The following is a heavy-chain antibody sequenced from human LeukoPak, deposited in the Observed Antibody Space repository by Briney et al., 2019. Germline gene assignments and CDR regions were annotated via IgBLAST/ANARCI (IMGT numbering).Heavy chain of an antibody. Sequence: SETLSLTCTVSGVSISSSSYYWGWIRQPPGKGLEWIGSIYYSGSTYYNPSLKSRVTISVDTSKNQFSLKLSSVTAADTAVYYCARSSGGFSYYYYGMDVWGQGTTVTVSS. J-gene: IGHJ6*02. D-gene: IGHD2/OR15-2a*01. V-gene: IGHV4-39*01. CDR1: GVSISSSSYY. CDR2: IYYSGST. CDR3: ARSSGGFSYYYYGMDV.